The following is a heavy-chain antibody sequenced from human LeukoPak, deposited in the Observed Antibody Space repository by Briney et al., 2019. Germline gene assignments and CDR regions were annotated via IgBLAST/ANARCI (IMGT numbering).Heavy chain of an antibody. CDR2: ISSSSTYI. CDR3: ARTYGDYKDDAFDI. D-gene: IGHD4-17*01. CDR1: GFPFSSYW. Sequence: PGGSLRLSCAASGFPFSSYWMNWVRQAPGQGLEWLSSISSSSTYIYYADSLKGRFTISRDIAKNSLSLQMNSLRADDTAVYYCARTYGDYKDDAFDIWGQGTMVTVSS. J-gene: IGHJ3*02. V-gene: IGHV3-21*01.